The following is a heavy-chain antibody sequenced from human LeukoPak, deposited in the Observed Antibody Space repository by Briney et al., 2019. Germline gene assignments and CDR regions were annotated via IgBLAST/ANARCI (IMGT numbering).Heavy chain of an antibody. J-gene: IGHJ4*02. CDR2: IYYSGST. CDR1: GGSISSYY. CDR3: ARGYGDYVWNFDY. V-gene: IGHV4-59*06. D-gene: IGHD4-17*01. Sequence: SETLSLTCTVSGGSISSYYWSWIRQHPGKGLEWIGYIYYSGSTYYNPSLKSRVTISVDTSKNQFSLKLSSVTAADTAVYYCARGYGDYVWNFDYWGQGTLVTVSS.